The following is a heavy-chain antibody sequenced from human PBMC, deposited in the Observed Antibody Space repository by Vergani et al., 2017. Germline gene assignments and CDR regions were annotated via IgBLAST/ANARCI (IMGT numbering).Heavy chain of an antibody. D-gene: IGHD4-11*01. J-gene: IGHJ4*02. CDR3: AREMSNEGFDY. Sequence: EVQLVESGGGLVKRGGSLRLSCAASGFTFSSYTFNWVRQAPGGGLEWVSSLNKNNYYIYYADSVKGRFTISRDNAKNSLFLQMSSLKVEDTGVYYCAREMSNEGFDYWGQGTRVTVS. CDR1: GFTFSSYT. CDR2: LNKNNYYI. V-gene: IGHV3-21*01.